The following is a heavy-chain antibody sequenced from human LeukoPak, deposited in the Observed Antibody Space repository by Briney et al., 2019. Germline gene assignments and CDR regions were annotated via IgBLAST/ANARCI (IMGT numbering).Heavy chain of an antibody. V-gene: IGHV4-59*01. CDR3: ARGGVTPDYGDLRAYYYYYMDV. Sequence: SETLSPTCTVSGGSISSYYWSWIRQPPGKGLEWIGYIYYSGSTNYNPSLKSRVTISVDTSKNQFSLKLSSVTAADTAVYYCARGGVTPDYGDLRAYYYYYMDVWGKGTTVTVSS. J-gene: IGHJ6*03. CDR1: GGSISSYY. D-gene: IGHD4-17*01. CDR2: IYYSGST.